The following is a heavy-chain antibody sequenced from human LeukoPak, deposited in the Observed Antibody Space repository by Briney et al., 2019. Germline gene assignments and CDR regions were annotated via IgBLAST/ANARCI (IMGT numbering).Heavy chain of an antibody. Sequence: SETLSLTCTVSGGSISSSSYYWGWIRQPPGKGLEWIGRIYYSGSTYYNPSLKIRLTISVDTSKNQFPLKLSSVTAADTAVYYCARLRANLRYFDWLLSDYWGQGTLVTVSS. CDR3: ARLRANLRYFDWLLSDY. CDR2: IYYSGST. J-gene: IGHJ4*02. D-gene: IGHD3-9*01. CDR1: GGSISSSSYY. V-gene: IGHV4-39*01.